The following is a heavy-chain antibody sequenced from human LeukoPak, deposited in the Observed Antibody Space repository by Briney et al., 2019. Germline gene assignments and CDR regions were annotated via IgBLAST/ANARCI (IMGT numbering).Heavy chain of an antibody. CDR2: IKSRTDGGTT. J-gene: IGHJ5*02. CDR3: ATPGRIPEAANWFDP. V-gene: IGHV3-15*01. CDR1: GFTFPNAW. Sequence: GGSLRLSCAASGFTFPNAWMSWLRQAPGKGLEWVGHIKSRTDGGTTDYAAPVKGGFTISRDDSETTLYLQMNSLKTEDTAVYYCATPGRIPEAANWFDPWGQGTLVTVSS. D-gene: IGHD6-13*01.